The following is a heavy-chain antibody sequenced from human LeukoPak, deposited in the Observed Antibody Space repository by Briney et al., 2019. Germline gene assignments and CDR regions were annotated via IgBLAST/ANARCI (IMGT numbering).Heavy chain of an antibody. CDR3: ATYSDLWSAYFVY. D-gene: IGHD3-3*01. V-gene: IGHV3-23*01. CDR2: ISSSGGNT. Sequence: GGSLRLSCAASGFTFSNYAMSWVRQAPGKGLEWVAAISSSGGNTNYADSVKGRFTISRDNSKNSLYLEMYSLRAEDTAGYYLATYSDLWSAYFVYWGQGTLVTVSS. J-gene: IGHJ4*02. CDR1: GFTFSNYA.